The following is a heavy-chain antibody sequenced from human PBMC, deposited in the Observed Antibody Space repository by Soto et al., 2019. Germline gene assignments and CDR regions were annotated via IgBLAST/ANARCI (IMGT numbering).Heavy chain of an antibody. D-gene: IGHD4-17*01. CDR2: IHHSGSS. J-gene: IGHJ6*02. CDR1: GGSFSDHY. Sequence: PSETLSLTCAVNGGSFSDHYWTWIRQPPGKGMEWIGEIHHSGSSHYNPSFKSRATISLDTSKNQFSLDLSSVTAADTAVYYCARDYGDYDYYYYYGMDVWGQGTTVTVSS. CDR3: ARDYGDYDYYYYYGMDV. V-gene: IGHV4-34*01.